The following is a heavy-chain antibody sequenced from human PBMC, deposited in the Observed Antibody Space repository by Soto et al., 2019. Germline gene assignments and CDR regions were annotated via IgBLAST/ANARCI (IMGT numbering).Heavy chain of an antibody. CDR3: AKDLTGMYYFDY. Sequence: QVQLVESGGGVVQPGRSLRLSCAASGFTFSSYGMHWVRQAPGKGLEWVAVISYDGSNKYYADSVKGRFTISRDNSKNTLYLHMNSLRAEDTAVYYCAKDLTGMYYFDYWGQGTLVTVSS. CDR1: GFTFSSYG. J-gene: IGHJ4*02. D-gene: IGHD1-1*01. V-gene: IGHV3-30*18. CDR2: ISYDGSNK.